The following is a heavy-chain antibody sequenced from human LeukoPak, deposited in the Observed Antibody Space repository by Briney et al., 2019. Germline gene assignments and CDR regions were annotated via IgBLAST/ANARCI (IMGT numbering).Heavy chain of an antibody. V-gene: IGHV4-34*01. CDR1: GGSFSGYY. D-gene: IGHD1-1*01. J-gene: IGHJ4*02. CDR2: INHSGST. CDR3: ARSGEVQLERPYYFDY. Sequence: SETLSLTCAVYGGSFSGYYWIWIRQPPVKGREWIGEINHSGSTNYNPSLKSRVTISVETSKNPFSLKLSSVTAADTAVYYCARSGEVQLERPYYFDYWGQGTLVTVSS.